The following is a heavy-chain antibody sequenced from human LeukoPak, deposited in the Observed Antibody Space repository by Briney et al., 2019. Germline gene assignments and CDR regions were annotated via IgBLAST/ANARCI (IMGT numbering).Heavy chain of an antibody. CDR3: ATGFLWFGEFLL. CDR2: FDPEDGET. D-gene: IGHD3-10*01. CDR1: GYTLTELS. V-gene: IGHV1-24*01. Sequence: ASVKVSCKVSGYTLTELSMHWERQAPAKGLEWMGGFDPEDGETIYAQKFQGRVTMTEDTSTDTAYMELSSLRSEDTAVYYCATGFLWFGEFLLWGQGTLVTVSS. J-gene: IGHJ4*02.